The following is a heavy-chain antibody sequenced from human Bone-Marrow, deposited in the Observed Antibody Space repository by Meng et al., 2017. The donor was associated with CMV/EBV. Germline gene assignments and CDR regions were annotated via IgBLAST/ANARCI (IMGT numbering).Heavy chain of an antibody. J-gene: IGHJ6*02. CDR3: ARDSLYCSSTSCYKGLNYGMDV. CDR1: GYTFTGQY. V-gene: IGHV1-18*01. Sequence: ASVKVSCKASGYTFTGQYIHWVRQAPGQGLEWMGWISAYNGNTNYAQKLQGRVTMTTDTSTSTAYMELRSLRSDDTAVYYCARDSLYCSSTSCYKGLNYGMDVWGQGTTVTVSS. CDR2: ISAYNGNT. D-gene: IGHD2-2*02.